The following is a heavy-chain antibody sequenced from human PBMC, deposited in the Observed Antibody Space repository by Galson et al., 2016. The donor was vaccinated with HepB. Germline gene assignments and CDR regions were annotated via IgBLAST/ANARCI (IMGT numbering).Heavy chain of an antibody. CDR2: LSYDGSNK. CDR1: GFTFSNYV. CDR3: SRDQDDCSDGNCYSNGLDV. D-gene: IGHD2-15*01. Sequence: SLRLSCAASGFTFSNYVIHWVRQAPGKGLEWVAGLSYDGSNKYYAGSVKGRFTISRDNSKNTLYVHLNSLRPEDTAVYFCSRDQDDCSDGNCYSNGLDVWGRGTTVTVSS. V-gene: IGHV3-30-3*01. J-gene: IGHJ6*02.